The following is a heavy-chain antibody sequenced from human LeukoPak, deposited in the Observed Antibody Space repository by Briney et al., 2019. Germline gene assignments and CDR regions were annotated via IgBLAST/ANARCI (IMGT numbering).Heavy chain of an antibody. V-gene: IGHV4-34*01. CDR1: GGSFSGYY. Sequence: SETLSLTCAVYGGSFSGYYWSWIRQPPGKGLEWIGEINHSGSTNYNPSLKSRVTISVDTSKKQFSLKMSSVTAADTAVYYCARKIGEPWGQGTLVTVSS. CDR3: ARKIGEP. CDR2: INHSGST. D-gene: IGHD3-16*01. J-gene: IGHJ5*02.